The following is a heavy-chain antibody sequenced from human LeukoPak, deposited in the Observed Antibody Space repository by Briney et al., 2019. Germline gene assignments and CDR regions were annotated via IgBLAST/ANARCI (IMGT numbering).Heavy chain of an antibody. CDR1: GFTSDDYG. D-gene: IGHD3-16*02. CDR2: INWNGGST. Sequence: GGSLRLSCAASGFTSDDYGMSWVRQAPGKGLEWVSGINWNGGSTGYADSVKGRFTISRDNAKNSLYLQMNSLRAEDTALYYCARGSSGYDYVWGSYRNAFDIWGQGTMVTVSS. CDR3: ARGSSGYDYVWGSYRNAFDI. J-gene: IGHJ3*02. V-gene: IGHV3-20*04.